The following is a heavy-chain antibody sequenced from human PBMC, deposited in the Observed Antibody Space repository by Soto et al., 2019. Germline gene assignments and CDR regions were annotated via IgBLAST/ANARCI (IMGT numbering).Heavy chain of an antibody. J-gene: IGHJ4*02. V-gene: IGHV4-31*03. Sequence: SETLSLTCTVSGGSISSGGYYWSWIRQHPGKGLEWIGYIYYSGSTYYNPSLKSRVTISVDTSKNQFSLKLSSVTAADTAVYYCARLGQQDRLNYYDSSGYYYVGYWGQGTLVTVSS. CDR1: GGSISSGGYY. D-gene: IGHD3-22*01. CDR3: ARLGQQDRLNYYDSSGYYYVGY. CDR2: IYYSGST.